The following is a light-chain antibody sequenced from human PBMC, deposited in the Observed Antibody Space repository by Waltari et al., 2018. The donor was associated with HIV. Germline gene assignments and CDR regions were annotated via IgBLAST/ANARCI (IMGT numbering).Light chain of an antibody. V-gene: IGLV1-47*01. J-gene: IGLJ3*02. CDR2: TNE. Sequence: SVLPQPPSASGTPGKRVTISCSGDSSNIERNSVNWYQQIPGTAPKLLIYTNEQRPSGVPDRFSGSNSGTSASLAISGLRSEDEADYYCATWDDDLSTWLFGGGTKLTVL. CDR3: ATWDDDLSTWL. CDR1: SSNIERNS.